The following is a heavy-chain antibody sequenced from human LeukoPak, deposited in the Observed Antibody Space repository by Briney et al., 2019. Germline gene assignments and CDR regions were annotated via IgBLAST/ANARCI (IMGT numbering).Heavy chain of an antibody. D-gene: IGHD3-10*01. CDR1: GFTFSSYA. CDR2: ISYDGSNK. CDR3: ARGGLFPYYLGF. Sequence: PGGSLRLSCAASGFTFSSYAMSWVRQAPGKGLEWVAVISYDGSNKYYADSVKGRFTISRDNSKNTLYLQMNSLRAEDTAVYYRARGGLFPYYLGFLGQGTLVTVSS. J-gene: IGHJ4*01. V-gene: IGHV3-30*04.